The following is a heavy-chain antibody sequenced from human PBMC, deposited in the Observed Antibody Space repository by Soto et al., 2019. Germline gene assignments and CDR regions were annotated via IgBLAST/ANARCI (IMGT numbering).Heavy chain of an antibody. V-gene: IGHV4-59*01. CDR3: ARDPLGP. CDR1: GVSISIYY. D-gene: IGHD3-16*01. CDR2: IYYSGST. J-gene: IGHJ5*02. Sequence: DTLSLTCTVSGVSISIYYWSLTRQPPGKGLEWIGNIYYSGSTNYNPSLNSRVTISVDTSKNQFSLKLSSVTAADTVVYYCARDPLGPWGQGTLVTVSS.